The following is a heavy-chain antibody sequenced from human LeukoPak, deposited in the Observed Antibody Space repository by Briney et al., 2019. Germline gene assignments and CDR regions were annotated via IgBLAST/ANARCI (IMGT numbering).Heavy chain of an antibody. J-gene: IGHJ4*02. D-gene: IGHD4-17*01. CDR1: GYTFTSYA. Sequence: GSVKVSCKASGYTFTSYAMHWVRQAPGQRLEWMGWINAGNGNTKYSQKFQGRVTITRDTSASTAYMELSSLRSEDTAVYYCAATLHDYEWVFDYWGQGTLVTVSS. CDR2: INAGNGNT. V-gene: IGHV1-3*01. CDR3: AATLHDYEWVFDY.